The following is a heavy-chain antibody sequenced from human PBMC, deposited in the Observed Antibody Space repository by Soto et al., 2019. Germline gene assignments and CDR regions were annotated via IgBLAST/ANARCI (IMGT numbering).Heavy chain of an antibody. CDR3: ATGGRGNSSAPRFYFEY. D-gene: IGHD5-18*01. Sequence: QVQLVQSGAEVKKPGSSVKVSCQASGGFFSSNAISWVRQAPGQGLEWMGGILPIFHTTHYAQKFQGRVTITADESTSTAYMELSSLKSEDTALYYCATGGRGNSSAPRFYFEYWGQGTLVPVSS. V-gene: IGHV1-69*01. J-gene: IGHJ4*02. CDR1: GGFFSSNA. CDR2: ILPIFHTT.